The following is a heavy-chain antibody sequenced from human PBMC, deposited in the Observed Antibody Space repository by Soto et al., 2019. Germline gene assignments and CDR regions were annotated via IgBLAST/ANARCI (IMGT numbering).Heavy chain of an antibody. Sequence: PSETLSLTCAVYGGSFSGYYWSWIRQPPGKGLEWIGEINHSGSANYNPSLKSRVTISVDTSKNQFSLKLSSVTAADTAVYYCARADYVWGSYRYTRGWFDPWGQGTLVTVSS. V-gene: IGHV4-34*01. J-gene: IGHJ5*02. CDR1: GGSFSGYY. CDR3: ARADYVWGSYRYTRGWFDP. CDR2: INHSGSA. D-gene: IGHD3-16*02.